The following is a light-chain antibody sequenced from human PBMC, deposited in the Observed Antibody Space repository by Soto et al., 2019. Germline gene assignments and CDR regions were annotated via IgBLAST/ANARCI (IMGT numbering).Light chain of an antibody. J-gene: IGLJ2*01. V-gene: IGLV1-40*01. CDR3: QSYDNFLRVI. Sequence: QPVLTQPPSVSGAPGQTITISCTGSSSNLGTNYDVHWYQRLPETAPKLLIYGNTNRPSGVPDRFSGSKSGTSASLAITGLQAEDEADYYCQSYDNFLRVIFGGGTKLTVL. CDR2: GNT. CDR1: SSNLGTNYD.